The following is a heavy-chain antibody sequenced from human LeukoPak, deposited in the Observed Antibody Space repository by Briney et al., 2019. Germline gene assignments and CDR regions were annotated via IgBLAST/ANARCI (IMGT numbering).Heavy chain of an antibody. CDR3: ARDMYGDYVYFDY. CDR1: GFTFSSYS. J-gene: IGHJ4*02. D-gene: IGHD4-17*01. CDR2: ISSSSSYI. Sequence: PGGSLRLSCAASGFTFSSYSMNWVRQAPGKGLEWVSSISSSSSYIYYADSVKGRFTISRDNAKNSLYLQMNSRRAEDTAVYYCARDMYGDYVYFDYWGQGTLVTVSS. V-gene: IGHV3-21*01.